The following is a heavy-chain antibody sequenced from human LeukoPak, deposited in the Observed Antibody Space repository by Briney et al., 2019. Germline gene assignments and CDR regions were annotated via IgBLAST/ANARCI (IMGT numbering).Heavy chain of an antibody. Sequence: QPGGSLRLSCAASGFTFSSYAMHWVRQAPGKGLEWVAVISYDGSNKYYADSVKGRFTISRDNSKNTLYLQMNSLRAEDTAVYYCASSPTPQYYDILTGLVPRADYWGQGTLVTVSS. CDR1: GFTFSSYA. V-gene: IGHV3-30-3*01. CDR2: ISYDGSNK. D-gene: IGHD3-9*01. CDR3: ASSPTPQYYDILTGLVPRADY. J-gene: IGHJ4*02.